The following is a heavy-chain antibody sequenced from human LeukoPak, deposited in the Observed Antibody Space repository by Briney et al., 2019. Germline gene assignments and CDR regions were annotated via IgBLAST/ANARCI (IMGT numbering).Heavy chain of an antibody. CDR1: GFTFSSYS. J-gene: IGHJ4*02. CDR2: ISSSSSYI. Sequence: GGSLRLSCAASGFTFSSYSMNWVRQAPGKGLEWVSSISSSSSYIYYADSVKGRFTISRDNAKNSLYLQMNSLRAKDTAVYYCARDGSRSNYVGGVSYWGQGTLVTVSS. D-gene: IGHD4-11*01. V-gene: IGHV3-21*01. CDR3: ARDGSRSNYVGGVSY.